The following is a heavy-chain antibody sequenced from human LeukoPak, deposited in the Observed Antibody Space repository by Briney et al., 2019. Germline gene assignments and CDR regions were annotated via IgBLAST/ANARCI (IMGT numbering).Heavy chain of an antibody. D-gene: IGHD6-13*01. CDR3: AKGGGSSWYYFDY. Sequence: GRSLRLSCAASGFTFCSYGMHWVRQAPGKGLEWVAVISYDGSNKYYADSVKGRFTISRDNSKNTLYLQMNSLRAEDTAVYYCAKGGGSSWYYFDYWGQGTLVTVSS. J-gene: IGHJ4*02. CDR2: ISYDGSNK. V-gene: IGHV3-30*18. CDR1: GFTFCSYG.